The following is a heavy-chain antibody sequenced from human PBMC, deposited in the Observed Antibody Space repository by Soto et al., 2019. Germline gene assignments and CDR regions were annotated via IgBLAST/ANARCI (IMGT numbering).Heavy chain of an antibody. CDR3: ATENMITFGGVIAPAV. J-gene: IGHJ4*02. Sequence: AASVKVSCKVSGYTLTELSMHWVRQAPGKGLEWMGGFDPEDGETIYAQKFQGRVTMTEDTSTDTAYMELSSLRSEDTAVYYCATENMITFGGVIAPAVWGQGTLVTVSS. CDR2: FDPEDGET. CDR1: GYTLTELS. D-gene: IGHD3-16*02. V-gene: IGHV1-24*01.